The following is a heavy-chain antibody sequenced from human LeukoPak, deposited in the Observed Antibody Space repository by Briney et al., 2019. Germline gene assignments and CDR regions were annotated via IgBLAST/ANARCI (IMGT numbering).Heavy chain of an antibody. D-gene: IGHD6-13*01. CDR3: ARVYYSSSYDYWYFDL. J-gene: IGHJ2*01. V-gene: IGHV4-59*01. Sequence: SETLSLTCTVSGGSISNYYWSWIRQPPGKGLEWIGYIYYSGSTNYNPSLKSRVTISVDTSKNQFSLKLSSVTAADTAVYYCARVYYSSSYDYWYFDLWGRGTPVTVSS. CDR1: GGSISNYY. CDR2: IYYSGST.